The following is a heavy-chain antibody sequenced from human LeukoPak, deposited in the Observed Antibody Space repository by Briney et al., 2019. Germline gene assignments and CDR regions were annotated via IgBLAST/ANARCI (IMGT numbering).Heavy chain of an antibody. J-gene: IGHJ5*02. D-gene: IGHD1-26*01. CDR3: ARRSPRGSYNWFDP. CDR2: IYYSGST. Sequence: SETLSLTRTVSGGSISSGDYYWSWIRQPPGKGLEWIGYIYYSGSTYYNPSLKSRVTISVDTSKNQFSLKLSSVTAADTAVYYCARRSPRGSYNWFDPWGQGTLVTVSS. CDR1: GGSISSGDYY. V-gene: IGHV4-30-4*01.